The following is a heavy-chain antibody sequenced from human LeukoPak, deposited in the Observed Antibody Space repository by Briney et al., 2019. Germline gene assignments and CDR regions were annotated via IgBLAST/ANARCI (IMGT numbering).Heavy chain of an antibody. J-gene: IGHJ6*03. D-gene: IGHD5-18*01. CDR3: ARTTEGGYTHDYFYYYMDV. CDR1: GGSISSYY. Sequence: SETLSLTCTVSGGSISSYYWSWIRQPPGKGLQWIGYIHHSGSTNYNPSLKSRLTISVDTSKNQFSLKLTSVTAADTAVYYCARTTEGGYTHDYFYYYMDVWGKGTTVTISS. CDR2: IHHSGST. V-gene: IGHV4-59*01.